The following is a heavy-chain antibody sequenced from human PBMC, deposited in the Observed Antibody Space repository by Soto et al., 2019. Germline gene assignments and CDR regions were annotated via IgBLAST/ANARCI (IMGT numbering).Heavy chain of an antibody. D-gene: IGHD3-10*01. CDR2: ISPYNGNT. CDR3: AREGDYYGSGGNWFDP. CDR1: GYTFSTYG. J-gene: IGHJ5*02. V-gene: IGHV1-18*01. Sequence: ASVKVSCKASGYTFSTYGISWVRQAPGQGLEWMGWISPYNGNTNYAQKVQGRVTMTTDTSTSTAYMELRSLRSDDTAVYFCAREGDYYGSGGNWFDPWGQGTL.